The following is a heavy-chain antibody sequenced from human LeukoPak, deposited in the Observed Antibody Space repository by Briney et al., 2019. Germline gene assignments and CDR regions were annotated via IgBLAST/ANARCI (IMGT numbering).Heavy chain of an antibody. D-gene: IGHD3-22*01. J-gene: IGHJ4*02. CDR3: AREGSDSSGYYYLHY. Sequence: SETLPLTCAVYGGSFSGYYWSWIRQPPGKGLEWIGYIYYSGSTNYNPSLKSRVTISVDTSKNQISLKLSSVTAADTAVYYCAREGSDSSGYYYLHYWGQGTLVTVSS. CDR1: GGSFSGYY. V-gene: IGHV4-59*01. CDR2: IYYSGST.